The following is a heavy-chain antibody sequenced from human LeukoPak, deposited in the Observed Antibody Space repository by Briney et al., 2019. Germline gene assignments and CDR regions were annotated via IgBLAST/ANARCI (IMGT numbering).Heavy chain of an antibody. Sequence: GGSLRLSCAASGFTFSDYYMSWIRQAPGKGLEWVSYISSSGSTIYYADSVKGRFTISRDNAKNSLYLQMNSLRADDTAIYYCARDGEAAGTEIDYWGQGTLVTVSS. D-gene: IGHD1/OR15-1a*01. V-gene: IGHV3-11*04. CDR2: ISSSGSTI. CDR1: GFTFSDYY. CDR3: ARDGEAAGTEIDY. J-gene: IGHJ4*02.